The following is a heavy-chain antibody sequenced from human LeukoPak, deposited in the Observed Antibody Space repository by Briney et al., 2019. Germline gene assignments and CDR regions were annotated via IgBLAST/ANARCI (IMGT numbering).Heavy chain of an antibody. Sequence: PSETLSLTCAVYGGSFSGYYWSWIRQPPGKGLEWIGEINHSGNTNYNPSLKSRVTISVDTSKNQFSLKLSSVTAADTAVYYCARGLGVNYWGQGTLVTVSS. CDR3: ARGLGVNY. CDR1: GGSFSGYY. J-gene: IGHJ4*02. D-gene: IGHD3-16*01. CDR2: INHSGNT. V-gene: IGHV4-34*01.